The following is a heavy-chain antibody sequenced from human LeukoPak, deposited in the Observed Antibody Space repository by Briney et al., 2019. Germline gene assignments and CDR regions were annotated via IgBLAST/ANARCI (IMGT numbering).Heavy chain of an antibody. CDR2: ISYDGSNK. J-gene: IGHJ5*02. CDR3: ASTYSSLFDP. CDR1: GFTFSSYA. Sequence: GGSLRLSCAASGFTFSSYAMHWVRQAPGKGLEWVAVISYDGSNKYYADSVKGRFTISRDNSKNTLYLQMNSLRAEDTAVYYCASTYSSLFDPWGQGTLVTVSP. D-gene: IGHD6-6*01. V-gene: IGHV3-30*04.